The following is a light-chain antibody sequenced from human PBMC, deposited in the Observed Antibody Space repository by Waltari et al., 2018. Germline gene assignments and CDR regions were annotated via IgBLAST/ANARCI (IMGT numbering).Light chain of an antibody. V-gene: IGKV2-28*01. CDR1: QSPLHSNGYKY. Sequence: DIVMTQSPLSLPVTPGEPASISCRSSQSPLHSNGYKYLDWYLRKPGQSPQLLIYLGSNRASGVPDRCSGSGSGKDFTLKISRVEAEDVGVYYCMQALQTPYTFGQGTKLEIK. CDR2: LGS. CDR3: MQALQTPYT. J-gene: IGKJ2*01.